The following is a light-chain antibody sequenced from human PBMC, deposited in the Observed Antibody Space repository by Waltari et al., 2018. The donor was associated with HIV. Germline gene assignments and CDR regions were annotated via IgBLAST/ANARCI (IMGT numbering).Light chain of an antibody. Sequence: QSVLTQPPSVSGAPGQRVTISCTGSNPNIGSPYDVHWYQLLPGKAPKLLIYANNNRPSGVPDRFSGSKSGASASLAIPGLQAEDEADYSCQSYDSRLSAWVFGGGTKVTVL. CDR3: QSYDSRLSAWV. V-gene: IGLV1-40*01. J-gene: IGLJ3*02. CDR1: NPNIGSPYD. CDR2: ANN.